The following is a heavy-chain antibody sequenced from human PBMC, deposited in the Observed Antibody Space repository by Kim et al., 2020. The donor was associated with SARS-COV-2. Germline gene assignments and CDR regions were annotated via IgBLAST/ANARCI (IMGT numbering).Heavy chain of an antibody. D-gene: IGHD6-13*01. CDR3: ARLVEQGPYNWFDP. Sequence: SETLSLTCAVYGGSFSGYYWSWIRQPPGKGLEWIGEINHSGSTNYNPSLKSRVTISVDTSKNQFSLKLSSVTAADTAVYYCARLVEQGPYNWFDPWGQGT. CDR1: GGSFSGYY. CDR2: INHSGST. J-gene: IGHJ5*02. V-gene: IGHV4-34*01.